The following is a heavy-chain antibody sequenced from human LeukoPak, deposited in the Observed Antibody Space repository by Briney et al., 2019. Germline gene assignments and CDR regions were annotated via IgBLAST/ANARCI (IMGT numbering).Heavy chain of an antibody. Sequence: PSETLSLTCAVYGGSFSGYYWSWIRQPPGKGLEWIGEINHSGSTNYNPSLKSRVTISVDTSKNQFSLKLSSVTAADTAVYYCARGNAYNWRFDFWGQGTLVTVSS. CDR2: INHSGST. D-gene: IGHD1-1*01. V-gene: IGHV4-34*01. CDR3: ARGNAYNWRFDF. CDR1: GGSFSGYY. J-gene: IGHJ4*02.